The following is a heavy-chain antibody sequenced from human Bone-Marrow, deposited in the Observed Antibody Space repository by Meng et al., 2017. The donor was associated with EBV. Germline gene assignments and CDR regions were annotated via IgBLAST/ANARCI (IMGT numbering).Heavy chain of an antibody. D-gene: IGHD6-6*01. CDR2: IYWDDDK. CDR3: AHIIAARPFDY. Sequence: QLTLKESGPTLVKPTQTLTLTCTFSGFSPNTRGVGVGWIRQPPGKALEWLALIYWDDDKRYSPSLKSRLTITKDTSKNQVVLTMTNMDPVDAATYYCAHIIAARPFDYWGQGTLVTVSS. J-gene: IGHJ4*02. V-gene: IGHV2-5*02. CDR1: GFSPNTRGVG.